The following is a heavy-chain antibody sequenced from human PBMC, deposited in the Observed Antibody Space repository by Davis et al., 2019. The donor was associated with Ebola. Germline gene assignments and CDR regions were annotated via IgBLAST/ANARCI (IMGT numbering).Heavy chain of an antibody. CDR3: AASAGTVGKFDY. Sequence: GGSLRLSCAASGFTVSSNYMNWVRQAPGKGLEWVSAISGSGGSTYYADSVKGRFTISRDNSKNTLYLQMNSLRAEDTAVYYCAASAGTVGKFDYWGQGTLVTVSS. V-gene: IGHV3-23*01. CDR2: ISGSGGST. CDR1: GFTVSSNY. J-gene: IGHJ4*01. D-gene: IGHD1-14*01.